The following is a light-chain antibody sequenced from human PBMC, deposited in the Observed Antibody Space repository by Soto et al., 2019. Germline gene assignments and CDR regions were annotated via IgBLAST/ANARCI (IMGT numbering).Light chain of an antibody. CDR2: GGY. CDR3: QQYSSSRT. Sequence: DIVLTQSPGTLSLSPGERATLSCRASQSVSSNHLAWYQQKPRQAPRLLIYGGYSRATGIPVRFSGSGSETDFPLTIIRLESEDFAVYYCQQYSSSRTFGQGTKVHIK. CDR1: QSVSSNH. J-gene: IGKJ1*01. V-gene: IGKV3-20*01.